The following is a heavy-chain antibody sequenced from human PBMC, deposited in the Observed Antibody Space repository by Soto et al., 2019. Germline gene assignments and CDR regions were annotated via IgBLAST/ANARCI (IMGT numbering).Heavy chain of an antibody. CDR2: FDPEDGET. Sequence: ASVKVSCKVSGYTLTELSMHWVRQAPGKGLEWMGGFDPEDGETIYAQKFRGRVTMTEDTSTDTAYMELSSLRSEDTAVYYCAGVYTHGVNWFDPWGQGTLVTVSS. CDR3: AGVYTHGVNWFDP. J-gene: IGHJ5*02. V-gene: IGHV1-24*01. CDR1: GYTLTELS. D-gene: IGHD2-8*01.